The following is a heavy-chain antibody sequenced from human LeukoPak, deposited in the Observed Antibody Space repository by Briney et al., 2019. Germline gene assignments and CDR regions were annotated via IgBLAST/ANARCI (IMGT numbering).Heavy chain of an antibody. Sequence: AVKVSCKASGFSFTNSAVQWVRQARGQGLEWIGWIVVGSGNTIYVQKFQERVTITRDMSTSTAYMELSSLRSEDTAVYYCAAGYIGGAMVTNAFDIWGQGTMVTVSS. D-gene: IGHD5-18*01. CDR1: GFSFTNSA. CDR3: AAGYIGGAMVTNAFDI. CDR2: IVVGSGNT. V-gene: IGHV1-58*01. J-gene: IGHJ3*02.